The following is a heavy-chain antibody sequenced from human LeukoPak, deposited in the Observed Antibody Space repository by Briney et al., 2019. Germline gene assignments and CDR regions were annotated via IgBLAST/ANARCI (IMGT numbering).Heavy chain of an antibody. D-gene: IGHD6-13*01. CDR2: ISWEGGST. CDR1: GFTFDDYA. Sequence: PGGSLRLSCAASGFTFDDYAMPWVRQAPGKGLEWVSVISWEGGSTYYADSVKGRFTISRDNAKNSLYLQMNSLRAEDTAVYYCASPYSSRWYELCYWGQGTLVTVSS. V-gene: IGHV3-43D*03. J-gene: IGHJ4*02. CDR3: ASPYSSRWYELCY.